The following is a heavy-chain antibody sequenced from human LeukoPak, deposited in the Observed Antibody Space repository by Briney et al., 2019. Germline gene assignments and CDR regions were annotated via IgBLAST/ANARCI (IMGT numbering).Heavy chain of an antibody. CDR2: ISSSGSTI. CDR1: GFTFSDYY. V-gene: IGHV3-11*04. J-gene: IGHJ6*03. CDR3: ARVGGSGSYVPFYYYYYMDV. D-gene: IGHD3-10*01. Sequence: GGSLRLSCAASGFTFSDYYMSWIRQAPGKGLEWVSYISSSGSTIYYADSVKGRFTISRDNAKNSLYLQMNSLRAEDTAVYYCARVGGSGSYVPFYYYYYMDVWGKGTTVTVSS.